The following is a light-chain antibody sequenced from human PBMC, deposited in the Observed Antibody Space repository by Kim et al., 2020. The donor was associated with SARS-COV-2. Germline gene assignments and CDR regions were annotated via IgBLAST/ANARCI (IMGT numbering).Light chain of an antibody. CDR1: QVISNS. CDR2: GAS. V-gene: IGKV1-16*02. J-gene: IGKJ2*03. CDR3: QQYFGYPYS. Sequence: ASVGDRVTITCRASQVISNSLAWFQQKPGQAPKSLIYGASNLYSGVPSKFRGSGSGTDFTLTITSLQPEDFATYYCQQYFGYPYSFGQGTKVDIK.